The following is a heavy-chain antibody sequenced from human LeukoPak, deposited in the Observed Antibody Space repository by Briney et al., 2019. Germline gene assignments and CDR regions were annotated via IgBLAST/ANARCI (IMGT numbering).Heavy chain of an antibody. D-gene: IGHD5-12*01. J-gene: IGHJ4*02. CDR1: AYTFTSYD. CDR3: ARVSGFERKDSFSY. Sequence: ASVKVSCKASAYTFTSYDINWVRQATGQGLEWMGGMNPNSGNTGYAQRFQVRVTMTRDNSISTAYMELSNLTSEDTAVYLCARVSGFERKDSFSYWGQGTLVTVSS. V-gene: IGHV1-8*01. CDR2: MNPNSGNT.